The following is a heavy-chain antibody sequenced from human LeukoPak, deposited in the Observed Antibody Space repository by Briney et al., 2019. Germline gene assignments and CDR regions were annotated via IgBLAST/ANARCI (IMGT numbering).Heavy chain of an antibody. CDR1: GFTFSSYS. V-gene: IGHV3-48*01. CDR2: ISSSSSTI. CDR3: ERDGPRTYYYDSSGHNGALDI. J-gene: IGHJ3*02. D-gene: IGHD3-22*01. Sequence: GGSLRLSCAASGFTFSSYSMNWVRQAPGKGLEWVSYISSSSSTIYYADSVKGRFTISRDNAKNSLYLQMNSLRAEDTAVYYCERDGPRTYYYDSSGHNGALDIWGQGSMVTVSS.